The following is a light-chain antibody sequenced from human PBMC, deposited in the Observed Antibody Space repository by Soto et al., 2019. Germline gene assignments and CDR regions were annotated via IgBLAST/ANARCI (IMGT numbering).Light chain of an antibody. J-gene: IGKJ1*01. Sequence: DIHMTQSPSSLSASIGNRVTITCRASQTVNTYLHWYQQKPGKAPKLLIYAASNLQSGVPSRFSGSGSGTNFTLSLNSLQTEDFATYYCQQGYSNPWTFGQGTKVDIK. CDR2: AAS. V-gene: IGKV1-39*01. CDR3: QQGYSNPWT. CDR1: QTVNTY.